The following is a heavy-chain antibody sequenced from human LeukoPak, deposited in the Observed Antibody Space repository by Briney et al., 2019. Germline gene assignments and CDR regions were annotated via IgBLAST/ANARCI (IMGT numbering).Heavy chain of an antibody. CDR1: GDSISSYY. D-gene: IGHD4-17*01. CDR2: VYYSGST. V-gene: IGHV4-59*01. CDR3: ATNPYGDYVGY. J-gene: IGHJ4*02. Sequence: PSETLSLTCTVSGDSISSYYWNWIRQPPGKGLEWIGYVYYSGSTKYNPSLKSRVTISVDTSKKQFSLKLSSVTAADTAVYYCATNPYGDYVGYWGQGTLVTVSS.